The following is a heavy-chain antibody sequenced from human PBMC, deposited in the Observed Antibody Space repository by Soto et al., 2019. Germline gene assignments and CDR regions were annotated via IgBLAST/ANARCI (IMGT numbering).Heavy chain of an antibody. V-gene: IGHV4-34*01. CDR2: INHSGST. Sequence: PSETLSLTCTVSGGSISSYYWSWIRQPPGKGLEWIGEINHSGSTNYNPSLKSRVTISVDTSKNQFSLKLSSVTAADTAVYYCARARYSWFDYWGQGTLVTVSS. CDR1: GGSISSYY. D-gene: IGHD4-4*01. J-gene: IGHJ4*02. CDR3: ARARYSWFDY.